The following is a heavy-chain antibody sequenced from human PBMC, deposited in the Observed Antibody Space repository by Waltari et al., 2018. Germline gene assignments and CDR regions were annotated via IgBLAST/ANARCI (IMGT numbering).Heavy chain of an antibody. Sequence: EVQLVESGGGLVQPGRSLRLSCAASGFTFDKYAMHWVRQAPGKGREWVSGIRWNRGGIGYADSVNGRFTISRDNAKNSLNLQMNSLRAEDTAFYYCAKDMGIVATMVDSWGQGTLVTVSS. CDR1: GFTFDKYA. J-gene: IGHJ4*02. D-gene: IGHD5-12*01. V-gene: IGHV3-9*01. CDR2: IRWNRGGI. CDR3: AKDMGIVATMVDS.